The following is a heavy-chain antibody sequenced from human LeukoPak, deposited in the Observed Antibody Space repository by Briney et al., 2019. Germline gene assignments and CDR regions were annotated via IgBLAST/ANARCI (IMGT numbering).Heavy chain of an antibody. V-gene: IGHV1-46*01. Sequence: VASVKVSCKASGGTFSSYAISWVRQAPGQGLEWMGIINPSGGSTSYAQKFQGRVTMTRDTSTSTVYMELSSLRSEDTAVYYCASGVAVAVDYWGQGTLVTVSS. CDR1: GGTFSSYA. CDR2: INPSGGST. CDR3: ASGVAVAVDY. D-gene: IGHD6-19*01. J-gene: IGHJ4*02.